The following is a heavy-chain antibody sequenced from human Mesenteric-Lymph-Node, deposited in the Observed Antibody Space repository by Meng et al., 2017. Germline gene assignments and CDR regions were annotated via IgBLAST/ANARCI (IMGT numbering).Heavy chain of an antibody. CDR2: IDWDDDK. D-gene: IGHD3-22*01. CDR1: GFSLSTSGMR. J-gene: IGHJ4*02. Sequence: SGPTLVKPTQTLTLTCTFSGFSLSTSGMRVSWIRQPPGKALEWLARIDWDDDKFYSTSLKTRLTISKDTSKNQVVLTMTNMDPVDTATYYCARILGGYNYFDYWGQGTLVTVSS. V-gene: IGHV2-70*04. CDR3: ARILGGYNYFDY.